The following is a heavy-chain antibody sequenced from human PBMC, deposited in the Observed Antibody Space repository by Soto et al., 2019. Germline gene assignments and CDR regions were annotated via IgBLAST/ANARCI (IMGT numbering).Heavy chain of an antibody. CDR1: GGYISSVY. J-gene: IGHJ6*02. Sequence: SDTLSLTCTVSGGYISSVYWSWMRQPPGKGLEWIGSIYYSGSTNHKPSGNRRVTMIVDTSKSQFSLKLSCVKAADTDVYYWARGCIGSWSVEICGVDAGGQGGTVTV. CDR3: ARGCIGSWSVEICGVDA. V-gene: IGHV4-59*01. CDR2: IYYSGST. D-gene: IGHD6-13*01.